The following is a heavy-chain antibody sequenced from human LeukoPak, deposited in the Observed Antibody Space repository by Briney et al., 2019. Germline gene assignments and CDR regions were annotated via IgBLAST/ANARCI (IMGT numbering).Heavy chain of an antibody. CDR2: IRSKGYGGTT. Sequence: GGSLRLSCTTSGFTFGDYAMSWVRQAPGKGLEWVGFIRSKGYGGTTEYAASVKGRFTISRDDSKSIAYLQMNSLKTEDTALYYCTRDQAPGYSSSWFLDYWGQGTLATVSS. D-gene: IGHD6-13*01. V-gene: IGHV3-49*04. CDR3: TRDQAPGYSSSWFLDY. CDR1: GFTFGDYA. J-gene: IGHJ4*02.